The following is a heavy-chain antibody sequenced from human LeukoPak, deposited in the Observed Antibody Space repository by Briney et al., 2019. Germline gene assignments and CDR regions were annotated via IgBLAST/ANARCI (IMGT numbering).Heavy chain of an antibody. D-gene: IGHD6-13*01. V-gene: IGHV4-30-2*01. CDR2: IYHSVST. J-gene: IGHJ5*02. Sequence: SETLSLTCAVSGVSISSGGYSWSWIRQPPGQGLEWNGYIYHSVSTYYNPSLKSRVTISVDRSKNQFSLKLSSVTAADTAVYYCARGVAAAGTRGDWFDPWGQGTLVTVSS. CDR3: ARGVAAAGTRGDWFDP. CDR1: GVSISSGGYS.